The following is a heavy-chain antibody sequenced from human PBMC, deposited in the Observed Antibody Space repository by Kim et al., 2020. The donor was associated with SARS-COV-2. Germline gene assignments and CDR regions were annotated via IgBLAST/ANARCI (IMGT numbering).Heavy chain of an antibody. J-gene: IGHJ4*02. D-gene: IGHD3-10*01. CDR3: ARDRYYGSGSYYD. Sequence: STPSLTSRFTISVDTSKNQFSLKLSSVTAADTAVYYCARDRYYGSGSYYDWGQGTLVTVSS. V-gene: IGHV4-31*02.